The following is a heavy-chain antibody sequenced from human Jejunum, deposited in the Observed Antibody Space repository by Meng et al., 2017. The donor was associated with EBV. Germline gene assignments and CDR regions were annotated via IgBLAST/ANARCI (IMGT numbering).Heavy chain of an antibody. CDR2: INHSGTT. CDR1: AGAFNGYY. V-gene: IGHV4-34*01. CDR3: ARGVYGPTTRGREYFIH. J-gene: IGHJ1*01. Sequence: QDQLHLWRPGLVKTSETPSLTCGVYAGAFNGYYRTWIRQSQGKSLEWIGEINHSGTTNDNPSLRSRVIISVDTSKKQFSLALTSVTAAETAVYSCARGVYGPTTRGREYFIHWGRGTLVTVSS. D-gene: IGHD2/OR15-2a*01.